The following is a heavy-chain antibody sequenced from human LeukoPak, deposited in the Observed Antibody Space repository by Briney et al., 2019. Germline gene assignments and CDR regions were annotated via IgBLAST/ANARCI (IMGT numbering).Heavy chain of an antibody. J-gene: IGHJ4*02. CDR1: GGSFSGYY. V-gene: IGHV4-34*01. D-gene: IGHD3-22*01. Sequence: SETLSLTCAVYGGSFSGYYWSWIRQPPGKGLEWIGEINHSGSTNYNPSLKSRVTISVDTSKNQFSLKLSSVTAADTAVYYCARLAFRGGYDSSPPGWGQGTLVTVSS. CDR2: INHSGST. CDR3: ARLAFRGGYDSSPPG.